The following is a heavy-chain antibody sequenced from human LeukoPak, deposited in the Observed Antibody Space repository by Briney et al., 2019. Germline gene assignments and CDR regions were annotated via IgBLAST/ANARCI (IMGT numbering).Heavy chain of an antibody. V-gene: IGHV3-33*08. D-gene: IGHD3-10*01. CDR2: IWYDGSNK. J-gene: IGHJ4*02. CDR1: GFTFSSYG. CDR3: ATDGYYYGSGSYYGY. Sequence: GGPLRLSCAASGFTFSSYGMHWVRQAPGKGLEWVAVIWYDGSNKYYADSVKGRFTISRDNSKNTLYLQMNSLRAEDTAVYYCATDGYYYGSGSYYGYWGQGTLVTVSS.